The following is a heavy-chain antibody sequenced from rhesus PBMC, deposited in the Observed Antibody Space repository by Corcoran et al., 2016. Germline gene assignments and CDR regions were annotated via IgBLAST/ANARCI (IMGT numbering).Heavy chain of an antibody. CDR1: GGSISDDYY. Sequence: QVQLQESGPGLVKPSETLSLTYAVSGGSISDDYYWSWIRQPPGKGLEWIGNIYGSGGGTNYNPSLKNRVTISIDTSKNQFSLKLSSVTAADTAVYYCARDGYGYYFDYWGQGVLVTVSS. J-gene: IGHJ4*01. CDR3: ARDGYGYYFDY. D-gene: IGHD3-9*01. CDR2: IYGSGGGT. V-gene: IGHV4-106*01.